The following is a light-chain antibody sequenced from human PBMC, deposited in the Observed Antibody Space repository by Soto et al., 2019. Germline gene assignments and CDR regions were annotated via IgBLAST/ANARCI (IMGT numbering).Light chain of an antibody. CDR2: RNN. V-gene: IGLV1-47*01. J-gene: IGLJ3*02. CDR3: AALDESLSGWV. Sequence: QSVLTQPPSASGTPWQSVTISCSGSRSNIGSNYVYWYQQLPGTAPKRLIYRNNQRPSGVPDRLSGYKSDTSASLAISGLRSEDEEDYYCAALDESLSGWVLGGGTKVTVL. CDR1: RSNIGSNY.